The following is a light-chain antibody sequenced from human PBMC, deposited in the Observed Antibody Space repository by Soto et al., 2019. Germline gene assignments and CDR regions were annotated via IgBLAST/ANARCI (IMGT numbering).Light chain of an antibody. CDR3: CSYAGSSTYV. V-gene: IGLV2-23*01. CDR1: SSDVGSYNL. Sequence: QSALTQPASVSGSPGQSITISCTGTSSDVGSYNLVSWYQQHTGKAPKLMTYEGSKRPSGVSNRFSGSKSVKTVSQTISGLQAEDEADYYCCSYAGSSTYVFGTGTKLTVL. CDR2: EGS. J-gene: IGLJ1*01.